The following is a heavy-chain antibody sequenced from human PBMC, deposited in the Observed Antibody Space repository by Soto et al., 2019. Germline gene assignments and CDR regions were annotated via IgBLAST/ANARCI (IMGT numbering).Heavy chain of an antibody. D-gene: IGHD3-9*01. CDR3: AKNLIGGRLQSPFDL. CDR2: LSDSVGTT. Sequence: HPGGSLRLSCAVSGFSFGTYTVNWVRQAPGTGLEWVSGLSDSVGTTHYAYSVKGRFTISRDKSKNTLYLQMNNLRAEDTAVYYCAKNLIGGRLQSPFDLWGQGTQVTVSS. V-gene: IGHV3-23*01. CDR1: GFSFGTYT. J-gene: IGHJ4*02.